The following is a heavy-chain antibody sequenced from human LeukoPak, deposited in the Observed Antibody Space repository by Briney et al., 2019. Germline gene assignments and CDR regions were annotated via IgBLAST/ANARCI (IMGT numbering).Heavy chain of an antibody. Sequence: SGGSLRLSCVASEFTFSYYWMHWVRQAPGKGLVWVSHIHSDGSSTTYADSVKGRFTISRDNAKNTLFLQMNSLRAEDTAVYYCAIGGIGSFDLWGQGALVTVSS. D-gene: IGHD3-16*01. CDR3: AIGGIGSFDL. CDR2: IHSDGSST. CDR1: EFTFSYYW. V-gene: IGHV3-74*01. J-gene: IGHJ4*02.